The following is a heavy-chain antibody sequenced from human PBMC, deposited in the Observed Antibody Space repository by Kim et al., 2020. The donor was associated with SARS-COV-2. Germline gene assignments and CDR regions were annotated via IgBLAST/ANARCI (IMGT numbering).Heavy chain of an antibody. Sequence: SETLSLTCTVSGGSISSYYWSWIRQPPGKGLEWIGYIYHSGSTNYNPSLKSRVTISVDTSKNQFSLKLSSVTAADTAVYYCARGGELLTFYFDYWGQGTLVTVSS. D-gene: IGHD1-26*01. CDR2: IYHSGST. CDR3: ARGGELLTFYFDY. V-gene: IGHV4-59*01. CDR1: GGSISSYY. J-gene: IGHJ4*02.